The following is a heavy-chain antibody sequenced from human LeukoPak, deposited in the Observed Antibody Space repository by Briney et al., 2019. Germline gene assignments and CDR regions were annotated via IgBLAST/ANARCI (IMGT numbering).Heavy chain of an antibody. CDR1: GFIFSSYA. V-gene: IGHV3-23*01. Sequence: GGSLRLSCAASGFIFSSYAMSWVRQAPGKGLEWVSAISGSGGSTYYADSVKGRFTISRDNSKNTLYLQMNSLRAEDTAVYYCAGQGMVRGVKGTFDYWGQGTLVTVSS. D-gene: IGHD3-10*01. J-gene: IGHJ4*02. CDR3: AGQGMVRGVKGTFDY. CDR2: ISGSGGST.